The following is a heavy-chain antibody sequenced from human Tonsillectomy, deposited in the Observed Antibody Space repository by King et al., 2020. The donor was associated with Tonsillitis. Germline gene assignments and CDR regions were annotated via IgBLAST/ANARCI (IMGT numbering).Heavy chain of an antibody. CDR1: GFTFISYA. J-gene: IGHJ3*02. CDR2: ISSNGGST. D-gene: IGHD3-16*01. V-gene: IGHV3-64D*06. Sequence: QLVQSGGGLVQPGGSLRLSCSASGFTFISYAMHWVRQAPGKGLEYVSPISSNGGSTYYADSVKGRFTISRDNSKNTLYLQMSSLRAEDTAVYYCVKDRALVTTGGGAFDIWGQGTMVTVSS. CDR3: VKDRALVTTGGGAFDI.